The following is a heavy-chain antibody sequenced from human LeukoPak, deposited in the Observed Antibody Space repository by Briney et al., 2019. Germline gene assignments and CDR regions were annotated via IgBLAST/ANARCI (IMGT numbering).Heavy chain of an antibody. CDR3: AREGSVVVTAIPTDY. V-gene: IGHV3-30*04. CDR1: GFTFSSYA. Sequence: GGSLRLSCAASGFTFSSYAMHWVRQAPGKGLEWVAVISYDGSNKYYADSVKGRFNISRDNSKNTLYLQMNSLRAEDTAVYYCAREGSVVVTAIPTDYWGQGTLVTVSS. CDR2: ISYDGSNK. J-gene: IGHJ4*02. D-gene: IGHD2-21*02.